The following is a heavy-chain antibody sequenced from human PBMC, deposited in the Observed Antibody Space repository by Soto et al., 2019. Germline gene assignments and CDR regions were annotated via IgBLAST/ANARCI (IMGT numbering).Heavy chain of an antibody. CDR3: ATGGALDRILLTSPCFGY. CDR1: GGSIISGGYY. Sequence: SETLSLTCTVSGGSIISGGYYFICIRQHPWKGLELIGYIYYSGSTYYNPSLKSRVTISVDTSKNQFSLKLSSVTAADTAVYYCATGGALDRILLTSPCFGYWGQGTLVTVSS. J-gene: IGHJ4*02. CDR2: IYYSGST. V-gene: IGHV4-31*03. D-gene: IGHD3-9*01.